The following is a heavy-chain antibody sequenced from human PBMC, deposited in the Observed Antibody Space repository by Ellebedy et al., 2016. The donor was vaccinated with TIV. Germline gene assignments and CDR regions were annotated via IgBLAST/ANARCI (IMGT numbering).Heavy chain of an antibody. Sequence: GGSLRLXCAVSGFTFSSYSMNWVRQAPGKGLEWVSSISSSSSYIYYADSVKGRFTISRDNAKNSLYLQMNSLRAEDTAVYYCARERTGGSSGYYYGMDVWGQGTTVTVSS. D-gene: IGHD1-14*01. CDR1: GFTFSSYS. CDR3: ARERTGGSSGYYYGMDV. V-gene: IGHV3-21*04. J-gene: IGHJ6*02. CDR2: ISSSSSYI.